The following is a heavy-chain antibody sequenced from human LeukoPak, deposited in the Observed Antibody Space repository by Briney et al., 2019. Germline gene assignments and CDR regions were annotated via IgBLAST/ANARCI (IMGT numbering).Heavy chain of an antibody. D-gene: IGHD4-17*01. V-gene: IGHV4-39*01. CDR2: IYYSGTT. CDR1: GGSISSSNYY. Sequence: PSETLSLTCTVSGGSISSSNYYWGWIRQPPGKGLEWIGSIYYSGTTHYNPSLKSRVTISVDTSKNQLSLKLGSVTAADTAVYYCARDYGDYPYWYFDPWGRGTLVTVSS. J-gene: IGHJ2*01. CDR3: ARDYGDYPYWYFDP.